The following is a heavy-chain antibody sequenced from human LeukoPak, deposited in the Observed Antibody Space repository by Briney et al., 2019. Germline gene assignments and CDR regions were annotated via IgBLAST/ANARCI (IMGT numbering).Heavy chain of an antibody. CDR3: ARGDGAYYYDSSGYYPSLYFDY. D-gene: IGHD3-22*01. J-gene: IGHJ4*02. V-gene: IGHV4-59*01. CDR1: GGSISSYY. Sequence: SETLSLTCTVSGGSISSYYWGWIRQPPGKGLEWIGNFCHCGSTYYNPSLKSRVTISVDTSKNQFSLKLSSVTAADTAVYYCARGDGAYYYDSSGYYPSLYFDYWGQGTLVTVSS. CDR2: FCHCGST.